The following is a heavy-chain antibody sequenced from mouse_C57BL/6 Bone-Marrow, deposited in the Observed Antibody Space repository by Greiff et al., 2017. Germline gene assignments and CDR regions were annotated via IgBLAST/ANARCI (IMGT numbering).Heavy chain of an antibody. Sequence: EVKLVESGPGLVKPSQSLSLTCSVTGYSITSGYYWNWIRQFPGNKLEWMGYISYDGSNNYNPSLKNRISITRDTSKNQFFLKLNSVTTEDTATYYCARRTAQATAWFAYWGQGTLVTVSA. V-gene: IGHV3-6*01. D-gene: IGHD3-2*02. J-gene: IGHJ3*01. CDR1: GYSITSGYY. CDR3: ARRTAQATAWFAY. CDR2: ISYDGSN.